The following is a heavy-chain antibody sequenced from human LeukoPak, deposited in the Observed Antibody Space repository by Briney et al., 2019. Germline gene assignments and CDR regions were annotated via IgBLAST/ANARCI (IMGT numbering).Heavy chain of an antibody. J-gene: IGHJ5*02. CDR2: IYYSGST. D-gene: IGHD3-9*01. CDR3: ARQNYDILTGLSWFDP. V-gene: IGHV4-39*01. CDR1: GGSISSSSYY. Sequence: SETLSLTCTVSGGSISSSSYYWGWIRQPPGKGPEWIGSIYYSGSTYYNPSLKSRVTISVDTSKNQFSLKLSSVTAADTAVYYCARQNYDILTGLSWFDPWGQGTLVTVSS.